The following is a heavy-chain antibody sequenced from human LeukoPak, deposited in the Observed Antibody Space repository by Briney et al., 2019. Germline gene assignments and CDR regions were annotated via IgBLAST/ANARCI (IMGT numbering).Heavy chain of an antibody. CDR2: IKQDGSEK. V-gene: IGHV3-7*01. D-gene: IGHD6-19*01. CDR3: ARGGSSGWFPDAFDI. Sequence: GGSLRLSCAASGFTFSSYWMSWVRQAPGKGLEWVANIKQDGSEKYYVDSVKGRFTISRDNAKNSLYLQMNSLRAEDTAVYYCARGGSSGWFPDAFDIWGQGTMVTVSS. J-gene: IGHJ3*02. CDR1: GFTFSSYW.